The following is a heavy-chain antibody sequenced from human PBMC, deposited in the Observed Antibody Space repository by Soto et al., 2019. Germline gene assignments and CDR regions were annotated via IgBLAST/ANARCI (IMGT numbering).Heavy chain of an antibody. D-gene: IGHD2-21*01. V-gene: IGHV1-18*01. J-gene: IGHJ3*02. Sequence: GASVKVSCKDSGYTLTSYGIRWVRQAPGQGLEWMGWISAYNGNTNYAQKLQGRVTITTDTSTSTAYMELRSLRSDDTAVYYCAIVAAADAFDIWGQGTMVTVSS. CDR3: AIVAAADAFDI. CDR2: ISAYNGNT. CDR1: GYTLTSYG.